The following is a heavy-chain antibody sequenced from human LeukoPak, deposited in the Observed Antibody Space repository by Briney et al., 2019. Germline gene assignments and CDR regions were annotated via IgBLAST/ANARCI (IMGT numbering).Heavy chain of an antibody. Sequence: SSETLSLTCTVSGGPISSGSYYWSWIRQPAGKGLEWIGRIYTSGSTNYNPSLKSRVTISVDTSKNQFSLKLSSVTAADTAVYYCATMTTVTYLFDYWGQGTLVTVSS. V-gene: IGHV4-61*02. CDR1: GGPISSGSYY. CDR2: IYTSGST. CDR3: ATMTTVTYLFDY. D-gene: IGHD4-11*01. J-gene: IGHJ4*02.